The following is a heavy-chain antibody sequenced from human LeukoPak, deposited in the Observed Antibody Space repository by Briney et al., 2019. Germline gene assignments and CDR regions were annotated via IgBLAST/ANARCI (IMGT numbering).Heavy chain of an antibody. J-gene: IGHJ5*02. CDR1: GYSFTSYW. D-gene: IGHD6-19*01. CDR2: IDPSDSYT. CDR3: ARQSSGWALGRWFDP. V-gene: IGHV5-10-1*01. Sequence: GESLKISCKGSGYSFTSYWISWVRQMPGKGLEWMGRIDPSDSYTNYSPSFQGHVTISADKSIGTAYLQWSSLKASDTAMYYCARQSSGWALGRWFDPWGQGTLVTVSS.